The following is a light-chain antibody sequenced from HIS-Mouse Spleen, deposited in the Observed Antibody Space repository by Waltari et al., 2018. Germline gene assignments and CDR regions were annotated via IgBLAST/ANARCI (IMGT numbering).Light chain of an antibody. CDR3: QQYDNLLRT. CDR1: QNINNF. CDR2: DAS. Sequence: DIQVTQSPTSLSASVGSIVPVTCQASQNINNFLNWYQQKPGKAPKLLIYDASNLETGVPSRFSGSGSGTDFTFTISSLQPEDIATYYCQQYDNLLRTFGGGTKVEIK. J-gene: IGKJ4*02. V-gene: IGKV1-33*01.